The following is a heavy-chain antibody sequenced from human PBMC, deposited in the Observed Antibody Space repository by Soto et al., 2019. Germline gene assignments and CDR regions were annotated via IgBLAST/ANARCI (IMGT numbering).Heavy chain of an antibody. J-gene: IGHJ4*02. V-gene: IGHV1-69*06. Sequence: QVQLVQSGAEVKKPGSSVKVSCKASGGTFSSYAISWVRQAPGQGLEWMGGIIPIFGTANYAQKFQGRVTITADKSTSTAYMELSSLRSEDTAVYYCARCYCSGGSCYSCYFDYWGQGTLGTVSS. CDR1: GGTFSSYA. D-gene: IGHD2-15*01. CDR3: ARCYCSGGSCYSCYFDY. CDR2: IIPIFGTA.